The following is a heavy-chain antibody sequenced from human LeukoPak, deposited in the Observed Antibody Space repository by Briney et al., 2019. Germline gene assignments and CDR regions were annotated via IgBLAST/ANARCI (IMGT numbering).Heavy chain of an antibody. J-gene: IGHJ4*02. V-gene: IGHV3-11*01. CDR3: ARGYGHFDY. CDR1: GFTFSDYY. Sequence: PGGSLRLSCAASGFTFSDYYMGWLRQAPGKGLEWISYIRGDGDTIYYADSVKGRFTISRDNAKNSLYLQMNSLRAEDTAVYYCARGYGHFDYWGQGTLVTVSS. CDR2: IRGDGDTI. D-gene: IGHD4-17*01.